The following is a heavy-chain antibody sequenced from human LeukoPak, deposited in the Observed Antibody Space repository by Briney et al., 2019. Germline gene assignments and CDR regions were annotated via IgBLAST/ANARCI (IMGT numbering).Heavy chain of an antibody. Sequence: PSETLSLTCTVSGYSISSGYHWGWIRQPPGKGLEWIGSIYHSGSTYYNPSLKSRVTISVDTSKNQFSLKLTSVTAADTAIYYCATLAYDNSGSYYFDSWGQGTQVTVSS. D-gene: IGHD3-10*01. CDR1: GYSISSGYH. CDR3: ATLAYDNSGSYYFDS. J-gene: IGHJ4*02. CDR2: IYHSGST. V-gene: IGHV4-38-2*02.